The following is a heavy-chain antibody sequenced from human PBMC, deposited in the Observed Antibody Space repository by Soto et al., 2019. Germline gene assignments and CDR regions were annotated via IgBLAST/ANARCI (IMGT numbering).Heavy chain of an antibody. Sequence: QLQLQESGPGLVKPSETLSLTCSVSDDSINSDKYYWGWIRQPPGKGLEWIGSIYYRGNAYYNPSLQTRSTISLDSSRSRSPLKLNFVTPANSVGYFCAGREELPTTSYYFDFWAREPWSPSPQ. CDR2: IYYRGNA. J-gene: IGHJ4*02. V-gene: IGHV4-39*01. CDR3: AGREELPTTSYYFDF. D-gene: IGHD1-7*01. CDR1: DDSINSDKYY.